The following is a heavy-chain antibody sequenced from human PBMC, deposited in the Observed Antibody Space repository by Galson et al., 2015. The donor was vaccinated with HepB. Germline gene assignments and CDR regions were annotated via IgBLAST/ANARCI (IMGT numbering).Heavy chain of an antibody. Sequence: SLRLSCAASGFTFSSYGMHWVRQAPGKGLEWVAFIRYDGSNKYYADSVKGRFTISRDNSKNTLYLQMNSLRAEDTAVYYCASYVDTAMVNYYYGMDVWGQGTTVTVSS. D-gene: IGHD5-18*01. CDR3: ASYVDTAMVNYYYGMDV. V-gene: IGHV3-30*02. CDR1: GFTFSSYG. CDR2: IRYDGSNK. J-gene: IGHJ6*02.